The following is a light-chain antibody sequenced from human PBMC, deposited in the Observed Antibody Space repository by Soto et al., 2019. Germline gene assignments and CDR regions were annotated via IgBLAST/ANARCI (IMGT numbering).Light chain of an antibody. J-gene: IGLJ1*01. CDR2: DVN. Sequence: QSALTQPASVSRSSVQSIAISCTGTSSDVGGYNYVSWYQQHPGKAPKLMIYDVNNRPSGVSNRFSGSKSGNTASLTISGLQAEDEADYYCCSYTTSSTYVFGTGTKVTVL. V-gene: IGLV2-14*03. CDR1: SSDVGGYNY. CDR3: CSYTTSSTYV.